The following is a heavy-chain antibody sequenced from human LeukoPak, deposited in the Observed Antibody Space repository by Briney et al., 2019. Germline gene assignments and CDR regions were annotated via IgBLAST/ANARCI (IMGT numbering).Heavy chain of an antibody. V-gene: IGHV3-23*01. CDR1: GFTFLRHG. CDR2: ISASGGAT. D-gene: IGHD3-22*01. J-gene: IGHJ4*02. CDR3: ANYYYDSSGYPFDY. Sequence: GGSLRLSCAASGFTFLRHGMTWFRQAPGKGLEWVSGISASGGATYYADSVEGRFTISRDNAKNTLYLQMNSLRAEDTAVYYCANYYYDSSGYPFDYWGQGTLVTVSS.